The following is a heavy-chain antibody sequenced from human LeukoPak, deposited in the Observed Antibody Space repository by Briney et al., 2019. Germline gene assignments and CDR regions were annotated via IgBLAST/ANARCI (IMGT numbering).Heavy chain of an antibody. CDR3: VRAVGGADPH. CDR2: INQDGSEK. V-gene: IGHV3-7*01. Sequence: GGSLRLSCAASGFTLSSYWMSWVRQAPGKGLEWVANINQDGSEKYYVDSVKGRFTISRDDAKNSLYLQMNSLRAEDTAVYYCVRAVGGADPHWGQGTLVTVSS. CDR1: GFTLSSYW. J-gene: IGHJ4*02. D-gene: IGHD3-16*01.